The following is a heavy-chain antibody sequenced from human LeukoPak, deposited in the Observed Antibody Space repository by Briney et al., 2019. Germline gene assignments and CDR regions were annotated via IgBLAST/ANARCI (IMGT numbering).Heavy chain of an antibody. V-gene: IGHV4-34*01. CDR1: GGSFSGYY. CDR3: ARGRSSSWYGGVYFDY. J-gene: IGHJ4*02. D-gene: IGHD6-13*01. Sequence: PSETLSLTCAVYGGSFSGYYWSWIRQPPGKGLEWIGEINHSGSTNYNPSLKSRVTISVDTSENQFSLKLSSVTAADTAVYYCARGRSSSWYGGVYFDYWGQGTLVTVSS. CDR2: INHSGST.